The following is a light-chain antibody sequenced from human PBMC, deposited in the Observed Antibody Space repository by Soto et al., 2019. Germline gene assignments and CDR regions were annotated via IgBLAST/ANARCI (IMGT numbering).Light chain of an antibody. Sequence: QSVLTQPPSVSAAPGQRITISCSGNSSNIDHYYVSWYQQLPGTAPKLLIYDNAKRPSGIPDRFSGSKSGTSATLGITGLQTGDEADYYCGTWDTSLRVVVFGGGTKRTVL. V-gene: IGLV1-51*01. CDR3: GTWDTSLRVVV. CDR1: SSNIDHYY. J-gene: IGLJ2*01. CDR2: DNA.